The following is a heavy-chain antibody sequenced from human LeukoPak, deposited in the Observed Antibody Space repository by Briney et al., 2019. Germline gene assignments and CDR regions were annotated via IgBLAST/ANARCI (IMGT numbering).Heavy chain of an antibody. J-gene: IGHJ4*02. CDR2: IYSGGST. Sequence: GSLRLSCAASGFTVSSNYMSWVRQAPGKGLEWVSVIYSGGSTYYADSVKGRFTISRDNSKNTLYLQMNSLRAKDMALYYCAKDASYGGNSAPFDYWGQGTLVTVSS. CDR1: GFTVSSNY. V-gene: IGHV3-53*01. D-gene: IGHD4-23*01. CDR3: AKDASYGGNSAPFDY.